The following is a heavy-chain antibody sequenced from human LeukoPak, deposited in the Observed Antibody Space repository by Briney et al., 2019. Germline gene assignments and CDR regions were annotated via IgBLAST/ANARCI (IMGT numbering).Heavy chain of an antibody. V-gene: IGHV3-23*01. CDR2: ISGSGGST. Sequence: GGSLRLSRAASGFTFSSYAMSWVRQAPGKGLEWVSAISGSGGSTYYADSVKGRFTISRDNSKNTLYLQMNSLRAEDTAVYYCAKEGVVRYSGYDSFDYWGQGTLVTVSS. J-gene: IGHJ4*02. D-gene: IGHD5-12*01. CDR3: AKEGVVRYSGYDSFDY. CDR1: GFTFSSYA.